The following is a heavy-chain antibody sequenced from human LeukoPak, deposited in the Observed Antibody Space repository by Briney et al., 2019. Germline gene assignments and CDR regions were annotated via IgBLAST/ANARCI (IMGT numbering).Heavy chain of an antibody. CDR2: ISSSGSTI. V-gene: IGHV3-48*03. CDR1: GFTFSSYE. Sequence: GGSLRLSCAASGFTFSSYEMNWVRQAPGKGLEWVSYISSSGSTIYYADSVKGRFTISRDNAKNSLYLQMNSLRAEDTAVYYCARGDILTGYYPPLFDPWGQGTLVTVSS. D-gene: IGHD3-9*01. J-gene: IGHJ5*02. CDR3: ARGDILTGYYPPLFDP.